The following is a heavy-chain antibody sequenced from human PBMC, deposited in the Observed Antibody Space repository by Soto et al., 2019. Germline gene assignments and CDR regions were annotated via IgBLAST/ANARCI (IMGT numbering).Heavy chain of an antibody. J-gene: IGHJ4*02. CDR3: AKAQVSVGYGEYGFIAIDS. V-gene: IGHV3-30*18. Sequence: QVQLVESGGGVVQPGRSLRLSCAASGFTFSSYGMHWVRQAPGKGLEWVAVISYDGSNKYYADSVKGRFTISRDNSKNKLYLQMNSMRAEDTAMDYCAKAQVSVGYGEYGFIAIDSWGQGTLVTVSS. D-gene: IGHD4-17*01. CDR2: ISYDGSNK. CDR1: GFTFSSYG.